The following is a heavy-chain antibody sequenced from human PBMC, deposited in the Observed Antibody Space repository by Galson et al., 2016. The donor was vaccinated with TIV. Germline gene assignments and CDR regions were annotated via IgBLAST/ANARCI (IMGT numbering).Heavy chain of an antibody. CDR1: GFTFSSYA. V-gene: IGHV3-64*01. CDR3: ARDGGERVDTAMVTFESPINYIYHYGMNV. CDR2: ISTNGGRT. D-gene: IGHD5-18*01. Sequence: SLRLSCAASGFTFSSYAMHWVRQAPGKGLEYVSTISTNGGRTYYANSVKGRFTISRDNFKDTLHLQMGSLRAEDMGVYYCARDGGERVDTAMVTFESPINYIYHYGMNVWGQGTTVTVSS. J-gene: IGHJ6*02.